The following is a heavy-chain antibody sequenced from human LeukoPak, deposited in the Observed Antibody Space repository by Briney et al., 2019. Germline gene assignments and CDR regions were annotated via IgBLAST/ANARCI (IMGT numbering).Heavy chain of an antibody. CDR3: ATSKDTAGGPY. CDR2: IRQDGSVT. CDR1: GFTFTTFW. D-gene: IGHD6-13*01. J-gene: IGHJ4*02. Sequence: GGSLRLSCVASGFTFTTFWMTWVRQALGKGLEWVGNIRQDGSVTFYGDSVKGRFTISRDNAKNSVFLQMNSLRAEDTAVYYCATSKDTAGGPYWGQGTLVTVSS. V-gene: IGHV3-7*01.